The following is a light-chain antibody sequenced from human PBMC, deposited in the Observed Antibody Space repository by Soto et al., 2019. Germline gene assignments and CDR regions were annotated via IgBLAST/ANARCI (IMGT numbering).Light chain of an antibody. V-gene: IGKV3-15*01. J-gene: IGKJ5*01. CDR2: GAS. Sequence: IVLTQSPATLSLSPGERVTLSCRASQRLSSNLAWYQQRPGQAPRLLIYGASIRATDIPARFIGSGSGTEFTLTISSLQSEDFAVYYCQQYINWPRTFGQGTRLEIK. CDR1: QRLSSN. CDR3: QQYINWPRT.